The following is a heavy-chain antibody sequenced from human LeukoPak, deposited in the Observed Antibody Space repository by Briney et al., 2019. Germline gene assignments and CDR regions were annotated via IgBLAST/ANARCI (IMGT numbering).Heavy chain of an antibody. Sequence: PGGSLRLSCAASGFTFDDYAMHWVRQAPGKGLEWVSGISWNSGSIGYADSVKGRFTISRDNAKNSLYLQMNSLRAEDMALYYCAKDRGSAGKYYFDYWGQGTLVTVSS. V-gene: IGHV3-9*03. CDR3: AKDRGSAGKYYFDY. CDR2: ISWNSGSI. CDR1: GFTFDDYA. D-gene: IGHD6-13*01. J-gene: IGHJ4*02.